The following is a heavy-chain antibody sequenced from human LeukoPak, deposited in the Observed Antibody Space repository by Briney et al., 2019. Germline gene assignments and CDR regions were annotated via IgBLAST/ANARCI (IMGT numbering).Heavy chain of an antibody. CDR2: INGSGAST. Sequence: AGGSLRLSCAASGFTFSSYAMSWVRQAPGKGLEWVSTINGSGASTYYADSVKGRFTISRDNSKNTLYLQMNSLRAEDTAVYYCARVSALGYYYGMDVWGQGTTVTVSS. J-gene: IGHJ6*02. D-gene: IGHD2-8*01. CDR3: ARVSALGYYYGMDV. V-gene: IGHV3-23*01. CDR1: GFTFSSYA.